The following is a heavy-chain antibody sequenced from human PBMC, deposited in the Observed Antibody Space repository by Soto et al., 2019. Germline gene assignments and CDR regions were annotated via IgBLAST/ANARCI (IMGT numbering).Heavy chain of an antibody. J-gene: IGHJ5*01. CDR1: GFTFSNSA. CDR3: ARSGIPLIEALDS. Sequence: GSLRLSCTASGFTFSNSAMTWVRQAPGQGLEWLSFINPRGETRYIADSIRGRFTFSRDNARRSLYLQMDRLRADDTAVYYCARSGIPLIEALDSWGHGTLVTVSS. V-gene: IGHV3-11*01. D-gene: IGHD1-1*01. CDR2: INPRGETR.